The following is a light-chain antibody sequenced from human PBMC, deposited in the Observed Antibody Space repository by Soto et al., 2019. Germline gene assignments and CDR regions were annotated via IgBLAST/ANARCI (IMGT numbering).Light chain of an antibody. CDR2: AAS. CDR1: QDIGNA. CDR3: LQHNSYPFT. V-gene: IGKV1-17*01. J-gene: IGKJ3*01. Sequence: DIQMTQSPSSLSASVGDRVTITCRASQDIGNALGWFQQKPGKAPKRLIYAASTLQSGVPSRFSGSRSGTEFTLTISSLQPEDFATYYSLQHNSYPFTFGPGTKVDIK.